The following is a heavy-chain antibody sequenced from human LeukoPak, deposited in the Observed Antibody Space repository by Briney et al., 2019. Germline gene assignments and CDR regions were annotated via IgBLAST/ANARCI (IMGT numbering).Heavy chain of an antibody. CDR2: ISSTGGST. CDR3: ARRGGDSGGYYAAYFDY. J-gene: IGHJ4*02. Sequence: GGSLRLSCAASGFTFSSHAMNWVRQAPGKGLEWVAIISSTGGSTYYTDSVKGRFTISRDNSKNTLYLQMNSLRAEDTAGYYCARRGGDSGGYYAAYFDYWGQGTLVTVSS. D-gene: IGHD1-26*01. CDR1: GFTFSSHA. V-gene: IGHV3-23*01.